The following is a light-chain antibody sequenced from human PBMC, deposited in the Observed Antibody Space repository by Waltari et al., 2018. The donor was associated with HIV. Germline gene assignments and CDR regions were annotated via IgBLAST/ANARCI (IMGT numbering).Light chain of an antibody. Sequence: DIVLTQSPDSLAVSLGVRATINCKASQSVLYNSNSKNYLSWYQQKPGQPPKLLIYWASTRESGVPDRFSGSGSGTDFTLTISGLQAEDVAVYYCHQYYTTPWAFGQGTKVEIK. J-gene: IGKJ1*01. CDR1: QSVLYNSNSKNY. V-gene: IGKV4-1*01. CDR3: HQYYTTPWA. CDR2: WAS.